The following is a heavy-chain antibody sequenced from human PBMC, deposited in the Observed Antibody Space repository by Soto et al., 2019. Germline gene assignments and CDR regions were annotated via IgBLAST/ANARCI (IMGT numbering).Heavy chain of an antibody. D-gene: IGHD6-19*01. Sequence: GGSLRLSCSASGFTFSSYAMHWVRQAPGKGLEYVSAISSNGGSTYYADSVKGRFTISRDNAKNSLYLQMNSLRGEDTAVYFCARDWGTPGRGSAVGYYYHYGMDVWGQGTTVTVSS. J-gene: IGHJ6*02. CDR2: ISSNGGST. V-gene: IGHV3-64*04. CDR3: ARDWGTPGRGSAVGYYYHYGMDV. CDR1: GFTFSSYA.